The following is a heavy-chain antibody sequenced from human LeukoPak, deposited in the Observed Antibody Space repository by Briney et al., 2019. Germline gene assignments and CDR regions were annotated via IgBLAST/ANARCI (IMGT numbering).Heavy chain of an antibody. CDR1: GFTFSSYS. J-gene: IGHJ4*02. Sequence: PGGSLRLSCAASGFTFSSYSMNWVRQAPGKGLEWVSYISSSSSTIYYADSVKGRFTISRDNAKNSLSLQMNSLRAEDTALYYCAKEASGSYGYRRWGYFDYWGQGTLVTVSS. V-gene: IGHV3-48*04. CDR3: AKEASGSYGYRRWGYFDY. D-gene: IGHD3-10*01. CDR2: ISSSSSTI.